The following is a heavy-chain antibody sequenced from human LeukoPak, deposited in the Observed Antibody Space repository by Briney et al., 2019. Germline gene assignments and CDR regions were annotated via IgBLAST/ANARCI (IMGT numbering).Heavy chain of an antibody. CDR3: ARVWSRIVGATTSSVY. J-gene: IGHJ4*02. CDR1: GFTVSSNY. Sequence: GGSLRLSCAASGFTVSSNYMSWVRQAPGKGLEWVSVIYSGGSTYYADSVKGRFTISRDNSKNTLYLQMNSLRAEDTAVYYCARVWSRIVGATTSSVYWGQETLVTVSS. D-gene: IGHD1-26*01. CDR2: IYSGGST. V-gene: IGHV3-53*01.